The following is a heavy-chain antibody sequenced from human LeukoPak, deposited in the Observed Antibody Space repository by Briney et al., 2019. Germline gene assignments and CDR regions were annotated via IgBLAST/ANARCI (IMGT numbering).Heavy chain of an antibody. V-gene: IGHV3-11*06. Sequence: GGSQRLSCAASGFTSSDYYMSWIRQAPGKGLEWVSYISSSSSYTNYADSVKGRFTISRDNAKNSLYLQMNSLRAEDTAVYYCARDLRIAAAGTYYYYGMDVWGKGTTVTVSS. CDR2: ISSSSSYT. CDR3: ARDLRIAAAGTYYYYGMDV. J-gene: IGHJ6*04. CDR1: GFTSSDYY. D-gene: IGHD6-13*01.